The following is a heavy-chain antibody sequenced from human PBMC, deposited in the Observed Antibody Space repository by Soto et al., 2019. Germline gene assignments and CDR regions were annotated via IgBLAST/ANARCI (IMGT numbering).Heavy chain of an antibody. CDR2: IYYSGST. CDR3: ARERPDGARVDR. CDR1: GCSISSGDYY. V-gene: IGHV4-30-4*08. J-gene: IGHJ5*02. D-gene: IGHD6-6*01. Sequence: QVQLQESGPGLVKPSPTLSLTCTVSGCSISSGDYYWSWIRQPPGKGLEWIGYIYYSGSTHYNPSHKSPATIPVATSKNQFSLKLSSVTAADTAVYYCARERPDGARVDRWGQGTLVTVSS.